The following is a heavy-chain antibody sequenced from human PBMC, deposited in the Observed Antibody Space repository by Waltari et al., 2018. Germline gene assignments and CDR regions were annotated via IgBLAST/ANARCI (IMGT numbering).Heavy chain of an antibody. CDR1: GFTFSTYW. CDR3: ARERVFDI. Sequence: EVQLVASGGGLVQPGGSLRLSCAASGFTFSTYWMSWGGQGPGKGLEWVANINQDGSGKYYVDSVKSRFTMSRENAKNSVYLQMESLRAEGTAVYYCARERVFDIWGQGTMVTVSS. J-gene: IGHJ3*02. V-gene: IGHV3-7*01. CDR2: INQDGSGK.